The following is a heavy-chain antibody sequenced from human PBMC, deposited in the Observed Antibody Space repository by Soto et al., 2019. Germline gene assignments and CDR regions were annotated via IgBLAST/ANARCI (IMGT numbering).Heavy chain of an antibody. J-gene: IGHJ6*03. Sequence: ASVKVSCKASGYTFTSYGISWVRQAPGQGLEWMGWISAYNGNTNYAQKLQGRVTMTTDTSTSTAYMELRSLRPDDTAVYYCARVNSHRYYDFWSGYPPYYYYMDVWGKGTTVTVSS. CDR1: GYTFTSYG. CDR2: ISAYNGNT. D-gene: IGHD3-3*01. CDR3: ARVNSHRYYDFWSGYPPYYYYMDV. V-gene: IGHV1-18*01.